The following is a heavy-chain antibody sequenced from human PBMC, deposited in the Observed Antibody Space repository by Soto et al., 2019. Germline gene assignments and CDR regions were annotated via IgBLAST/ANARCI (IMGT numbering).Heavy chain of an antibody. CDR1: GFTISSYG. CDR3: ARDGRIGAFDI. V-gene: IGHV3-33*01. J-gene: IGHJ3*02. CDR2: IWYDGSNK. Sequence: QVQLVESGGGVVQPGRSLRLSCAASGFTISSYGMHWVRQAPGKGLEWVAVIWYDGSNKYYADSVKGRFTISRDNSKNTLYLQMNSPRAEDTAVYYCARDGRIGAFDIWGQGTMVTVSS.